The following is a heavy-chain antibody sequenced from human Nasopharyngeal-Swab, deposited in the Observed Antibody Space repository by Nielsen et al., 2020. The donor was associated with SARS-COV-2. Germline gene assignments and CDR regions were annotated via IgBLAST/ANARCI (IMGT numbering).Heavy chain of an antibody. J-gene: IGHJ3*02. Sequence: WIRPPPGKGLEGVGYIYYSGSTYYNPPLKSRVTISVDTSKNQFSLKLSSVTAADTAVYYCARGRVQLWFDPILFDAFDIWGQGTMVTVSS. CDR3: ARGRVQLWFDPILFDAFDI. CDR2: IYYSGST. D-gene: IGHD5-18*01. V-gene: IGHV4-31*02.